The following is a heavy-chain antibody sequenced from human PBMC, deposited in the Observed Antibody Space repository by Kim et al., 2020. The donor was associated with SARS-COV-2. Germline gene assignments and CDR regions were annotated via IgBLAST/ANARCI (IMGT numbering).Heavy chain of an antibody. V-gene: IGHV3-53*01. Sequence: GGSLRLSCAASGFTVSSNYMSWVRQAPGKGLEWVSVIYSGGSTYYADSVKGRFTISRDNSKNTLYLQMNSLRAEDTAVYYCARENYYDSSGSHDAFDIWGQGTMVTVSS. CDR3: ARENYYDSSGSHDAFDI. J-gene: IGHJ3*02. CDR2: IYSGGST. D-gene: IGHD3-22*01. CDR1: GFTVSSNY.